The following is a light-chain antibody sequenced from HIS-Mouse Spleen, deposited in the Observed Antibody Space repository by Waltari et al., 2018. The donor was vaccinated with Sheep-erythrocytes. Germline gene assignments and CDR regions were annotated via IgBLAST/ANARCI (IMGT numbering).Light chain of an antibody. J-gene: IGLJ2*01. Sequence: SYELTQPPSVSVSPGQTASITCSGDKLGDKSACWYQQKPGQSPVLGIYQDSKRPSGIPERFSGSNSGNTATLTISGTQAMDEADYYCQAWDSSTAVVFGGGTKLTVL. CDR2: QDS. CDR3: QAWDSSTAVV. CDR1: KLGDKS. V-gene: IGLV3-1*01.